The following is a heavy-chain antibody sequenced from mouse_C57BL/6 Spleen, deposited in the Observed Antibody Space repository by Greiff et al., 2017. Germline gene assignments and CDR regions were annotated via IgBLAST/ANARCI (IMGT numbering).Heavy chain of an antibody. D-gene: IGHD2-2*01. V-gene: IGHV1-82*01. CDR3: AREEGYGYVFDY. Sequence: VQLQESGPELVKPGASVKISCKASGYAFSSSWMNWVKQRPGKGLEWIGRIYPGDGDTNYNGKFKGKATLTADKSSSTAYMQLSSLTSEDSAVYFCAREEGYGYVFDYWGQGTTLTVSS. CDR2: IYPGDGDT. CDR1: GYAFSSSW. J-gene: IGHJ2*01.